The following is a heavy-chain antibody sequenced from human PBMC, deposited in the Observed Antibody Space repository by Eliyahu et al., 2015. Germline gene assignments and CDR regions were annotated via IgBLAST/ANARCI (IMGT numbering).Heavy chain of an antibody. CDR3: ARDRGELSPPEDY. V-gene: IGHV3-7*01. J-gene: IGHJ4*02. CDR2: IKXDGSEK. CDR1: XFXXSSYW. D-gene: IGHD3-10*01. Sequence: EVQLVESGGGLVQPGGSLRLSCAASXFXXSSYWXXWXRQAPGKGLEGVANIKXDGSEKYYVDSVKGRFTISRDNAKNSLYLQMNSLRAEDTAVYYCARDRGELSPPEDYWGQGTLVTVSS.